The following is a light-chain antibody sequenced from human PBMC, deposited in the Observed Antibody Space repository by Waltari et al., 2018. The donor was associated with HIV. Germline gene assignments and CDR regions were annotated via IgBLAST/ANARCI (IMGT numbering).Light chain of an antibody. J-gene: IGLJ2*01. CDR1: SSDSGGFTS. CDR2: DVS. V-gene: IGLV2-14*03. CDR3: GSSMTNVNMDV. Sequence: QSALTQPASVSGSPGQSITISCTGTSSDSGGFTSVSWYQQSPGKAPKLIIYDVSYRPSGVSNRFSGSKSGNTASLTISGLQAEDEADYYCGSSMTNVNMDVFGGGTKLTVL.